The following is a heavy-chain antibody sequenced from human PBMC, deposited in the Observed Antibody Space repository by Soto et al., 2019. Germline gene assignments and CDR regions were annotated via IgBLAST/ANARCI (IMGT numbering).Heavy chain of an antibody. D-gene: IGHD2-15*01. Sequence: SETLSLTCAVYGGSFSGYYWSWIRQPPGKGLEWIGEINHSGSTNYNPSLKSRVTISVDTSKNQFSLKLSSVTAADTAVYYCARLVYCSGGSCYPFDYCGQRTLVPVSS. CDR3: ARLVYCSGGSCYPFDY. J-gene: IGHJ4*02. CDR1: GGSFSGYY. V-gene: IGHV4-34*01. CDR2: INHSGST.